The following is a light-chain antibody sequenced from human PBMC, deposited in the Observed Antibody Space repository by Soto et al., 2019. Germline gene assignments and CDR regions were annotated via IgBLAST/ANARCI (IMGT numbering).Light chain of an antibody. V-gene: IGLV2-14*01. CDR1: SSDVGVYNY. CDR2: EVS. J-gene: IGLJ2*01. CDR3: SSYTTRYTLV. Sequence: QSALTQPASVSGSPGQSITISCTGTSSDVGVYNYVSWYQHHPGKAPKLMIYEVSNRPSGVSNRFSGSKSGNTASLTISGLQAEDEADYYCSSYTTRYTLVFGGGTKLTVL.